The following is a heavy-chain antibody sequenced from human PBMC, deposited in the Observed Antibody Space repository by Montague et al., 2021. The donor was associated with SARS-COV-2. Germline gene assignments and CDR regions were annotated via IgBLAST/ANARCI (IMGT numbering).Heavy chain of an antibody. CDR3: ARSGQPAGNSAPLGYYCLDV. J-gene: IGHJ6*02. CDR1: GFSLTTSAMC. CDR2: IDWDDDK. Sequence: VKPTQPLTLTCTFSGFSLTTSAMCVSWIRQPPGKAPEWLARIDWDDDKHYNASLKTRLTISKDTSKNHVVRTMTNMDPVDTGTYYCARSGQPAGNSAPLGYYCLDVWGRGTTVIVSS. V-gene: IGHV2-70*11. D-gene: IGHD1-26*01.